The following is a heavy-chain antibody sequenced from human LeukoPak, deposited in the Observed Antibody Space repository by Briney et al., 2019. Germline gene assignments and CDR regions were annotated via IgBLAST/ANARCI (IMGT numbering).Heavy chain of an antibody. CDR3: ARVHCSGGSCYSSVLYYYYGMDV. Sequence: GGSLRLSCAASGFTVSSNYMSWVRQAPGKGLEWVSVIYSGGSTYYADSVKGRFTISRDNSKNTLYLQMNSLRAEDTAVYYCARVHCSGGSCYSSVLYYYYGMDVWGQGTTVTVSS. V-gene: IGHV3-53*01. CDR1: GFTVSSNY. J-gene: IGHJ6*02. D-gene: IGHD2-15*01. CDR2: IYSGGST.